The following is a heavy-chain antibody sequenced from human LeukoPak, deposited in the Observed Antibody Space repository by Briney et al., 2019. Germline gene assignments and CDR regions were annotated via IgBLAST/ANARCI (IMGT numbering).Heavy chain of an antibody. CDR1: GGSVSSGSYY. Sequence: SETLSLTCTVAGGSVSSGSYYWSWIRQPPGKGLEWIGYIYYSGSTNYNPSLKSRVTISVDTSKNQFSLKLSSVTAADTAVYYCARGRRATFGYWGQGTLVTVSS. D-gene: IGHD5-12*01. J-gene: IGHJ4*02. CDR2: IYYSGST. CDR3: ARGRRATFGY. V-gene: IGHV4-61*01.